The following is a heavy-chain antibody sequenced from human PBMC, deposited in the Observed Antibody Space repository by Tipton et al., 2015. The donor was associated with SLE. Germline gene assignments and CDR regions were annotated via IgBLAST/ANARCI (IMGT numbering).Heavy chain of an antibody. CDR2: ISSSGSTI. V-gene: IGHV3-48*03. CDR3: AKDRFFASCLGDYFDY. Sequence: SLRLSCAASGFTFSNYEMNWVRQAPGKGLEWVSYISSSGSTIYYADSVKGRFTISRDNAKNSLYLQMNSLRAEDTAVYYCAKDRFFASCLGDYFDYGGQGLLVTVSS. CDR1: GFTFSNYE. J-gene: IGHJ4*02. D-gene: IGHD3-16*01.